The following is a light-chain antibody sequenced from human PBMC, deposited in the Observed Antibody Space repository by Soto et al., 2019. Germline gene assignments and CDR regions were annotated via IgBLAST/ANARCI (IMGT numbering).Light chain of an antibody. Sequence: DVVMTQSPLSLPVTLGQPPSISCRSNQSLVHSDGIAYFSWFXQRPGRSQRXLIYKVSNRDSGVPARFSGSGSGTDLAMKISRVEAEDVGVYYGMQGTHWPITFGQGTRLEIK. J-gene: IGKJ5*01. V-gene: IGKV2-30*02. CDR3: MQGTHWPIT. CDR1: QSLVHSDGIAY. CDR2: KVS.